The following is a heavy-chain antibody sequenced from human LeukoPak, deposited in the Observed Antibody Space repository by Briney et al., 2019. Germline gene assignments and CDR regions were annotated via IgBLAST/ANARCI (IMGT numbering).Heavy chain of an antibody. CDR3: ARRTCGATVGYYYMDV. CDR1: GYRFTSYW. D-gene: IGHD1-26*01. CDR2: IYPGDSDT. Sequence: GESLKISCKGSGYRFTSYWIGWVRQMPGKGLEWMGIIYPGDSDTRYSPSFQGQVTISADKSISTPYLQWSSLKASDTAMYYCARRTCGATVGYYYMDVWGKGTTVTVSS. V-gene: IGHV5-51*01. J-gene: IGHJ6*03.